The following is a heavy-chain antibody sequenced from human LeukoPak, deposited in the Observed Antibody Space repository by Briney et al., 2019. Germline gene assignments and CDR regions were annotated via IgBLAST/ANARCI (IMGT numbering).Heavy chain of an antibody. Sequence: PGGSLRLSCAASGFTFSTFAMIWVRQPPGKGLEWVSSIFPSGGEIHYADSVRGRFTISRDNAKNSLYLQMNSLRAEDTAVYFCARVKYYYDSSGYYEYYFDYWGQGTLVTVSS. D-gene: IGHD3-22*01. CDR1: GFTFSTFA. J-gene: IGHJ4*02. V-gene: IGHV3-21*04. CDR2: IFPSGGEI. CDR3: ARVKYYYDSSGYYEYYFDY.